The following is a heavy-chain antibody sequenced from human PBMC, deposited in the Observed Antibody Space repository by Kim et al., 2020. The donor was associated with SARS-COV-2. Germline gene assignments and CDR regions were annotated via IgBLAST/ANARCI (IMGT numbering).Heavy chain of an antibody. V-gene: IGHV7-4-1*02. D-gene: IGHD6-13*01. Sequence: NPTYAQGFTGRFVFSLDTSVSTAYLQISSLKAEDTAVYYCARGHNSRHFDWGQGTLVTVSS. CDR3: ARGHNSRHFD. J-gene: IGHJ4*02. CDR2: NP.